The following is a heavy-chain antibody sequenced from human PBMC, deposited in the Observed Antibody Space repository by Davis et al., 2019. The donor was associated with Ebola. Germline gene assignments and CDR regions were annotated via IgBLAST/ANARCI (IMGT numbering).Heavy chain of an antibody. CDR3: ARDSGPGGYNGGYFEL. V-gene: IGHV3-33*01. CDR2: IWSDGSTQ. CDR1: GFAFSNFG. J-gene: IGHJ2*01. D-gene: IGHD3-22*01. Sequence: GESLKISCAASGFAFSNFGMHWVRQAPGTGLEWIAVIWSDGSTQLYADSVKGRFTISRDNSKNTLYLKLISLRVDDTTIYYCARDSGPGGYNGGYFELWGRGTLVTVSS.